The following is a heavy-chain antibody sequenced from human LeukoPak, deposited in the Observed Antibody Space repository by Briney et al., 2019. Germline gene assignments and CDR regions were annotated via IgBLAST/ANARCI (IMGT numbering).Heavy chain of an antibody. CDR3: ATLGLLRGAGFNLATHFDY. V-gene: IGHV4-39*01. CDR1: GVSISNNYFY. CDR2: VHHTGST. D-gene: IGHD1-26*01. Sequence: KPSETLSLTCTVSGVSISNNYFYWAWIRQPPGKGLELIVYVHHTGSTFHNSSLKSRVTISADTSQNQFSLSLASVTAADTAVYYCATLGLLRGAGFNLATHFDYWGQGTLVAVSS. J-gene: IGHJ4*02.